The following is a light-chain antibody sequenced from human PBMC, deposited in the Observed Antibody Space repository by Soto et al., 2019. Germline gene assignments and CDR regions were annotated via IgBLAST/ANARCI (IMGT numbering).Light chain of an antibody. CDR3: SSYAGSNNLVV. J-gene: IGLJ2*01. CDR1: TSAVGGYNY. V-gene: IGLV2-8*01. CDR2: EVS. Sequence: QSALTQPPSASGSPGQSVTISCTGTTSAVGGYNYVSWYQQHPGKAPKLMIYEVSKRPSGVPDRFSGSKSGNTASLTVSGLQAEDEADYYCSSYAGSNNLVVFGGGTKLTGL.